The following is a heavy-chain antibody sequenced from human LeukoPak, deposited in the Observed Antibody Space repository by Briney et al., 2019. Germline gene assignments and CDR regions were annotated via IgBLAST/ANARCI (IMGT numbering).Heavy chain of an antibody. Sequence: ASVEVSCKASGYTFTSYGISWVRQAPGQGLEWMGWISAYNGNTNYAQKLQGRVTMTTDTSTSTAYMELRGLRSDDTAVYYCARAGLWELPRYAFDIWGQGTMVTVSS. J-gene: IGHJ3*02. D-gene: IGHD1-26*01. CDR3: ARAGLWELPRYAFDI. V-gene: IGHV1-18*01. CDR1: GYTFTSYG. CDR2: ISAYNGNT.